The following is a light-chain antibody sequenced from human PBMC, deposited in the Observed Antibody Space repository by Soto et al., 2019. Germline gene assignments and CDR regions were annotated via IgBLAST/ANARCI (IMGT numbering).Light chain of an antibody. CDR1: QNVDKF. CDR3: QQRKNWPPIT. Sequence: EIELTQSPATLSLSPGETATLSCRASQNVDKFLAWYQQRPGQPPRLLIFDSSNRATGVPVRFSGSGSGTVFTLTIGSLVPEDSAVYYCQQRKNWPPITFGQGTRLEI. CDR2: DSS. J-gene: IGKJ5*01. V-gene: IGKV3-11*01.